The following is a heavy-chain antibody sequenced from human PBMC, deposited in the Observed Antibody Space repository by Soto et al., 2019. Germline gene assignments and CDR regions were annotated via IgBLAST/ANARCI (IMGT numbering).Heavy chain of an antibody. Sequence: GGSLRLSCAASGFTFSSYGMHWVRQAPGKGLEWVSYICNSSSTIYYADSVKGRFTISRDNAKNSLYLQMNSLRAEDTAVYYCARLGDSPFFYYYYYMDVWGKGTAVTVSS. CDR1: GFTFSSYG. CDR2: ICNSSSTI. V-gene: IGHV3-48*01. CDR3: ARLGDSPFFYYYYYMDV. J-gene: IGHJ6*03.